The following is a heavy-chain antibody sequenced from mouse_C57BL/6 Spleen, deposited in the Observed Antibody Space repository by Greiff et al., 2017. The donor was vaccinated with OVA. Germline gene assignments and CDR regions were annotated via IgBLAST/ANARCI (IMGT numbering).Heavy chain of an antibody. D-gene: IGHD1-1*01. CDR2: IYPGDGDT. V-gene: IGHV1-80*01. Sequence: VQLQQSGAELVKPGASVKISCKASGYAFSSYWMNWVKQRPGQGLEWIGQIYPGDGDTNYNGKFKGKATLTADKSSSTAYMQLSSLTSEDSAVYLCARSLTTVVAGDWYFDVWGTGTTVTVSS. J-gene: IGHJ1*03. CDR1: GYAFSSYW. CDR3: ARSLTTVVAGDWYFDV.